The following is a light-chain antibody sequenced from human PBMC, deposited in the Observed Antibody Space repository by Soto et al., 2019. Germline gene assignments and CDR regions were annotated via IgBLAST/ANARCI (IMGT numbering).Light chain of an antibody. CDR2: AST. J-gene: IGKJ2*01. Sequence: DIQVTQSPSSLSASVGDRVTVTCRTSQSVTSYLNWYQQKPGKAPKLLIFASTTLQSGVPARFSGSGFGTYFSLTISSLQPEDVATYYCQQSYSSLSTFGQGTKLEIK. CDR3: QQSYSSLST. CDR1: QSVTSY. V-gene: IGKV1-39*01.